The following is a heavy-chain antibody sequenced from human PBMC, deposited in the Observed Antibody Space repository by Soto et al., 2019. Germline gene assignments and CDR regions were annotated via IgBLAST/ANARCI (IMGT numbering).Heavy chain of an antibody. V-gene: IGHV4-34*01. CDR2: INHSGST. D-gene: IGHD2-2*01. CDR1: GGSFSGYY. J-gene: IGHJ4*02. CDR3: AGIVVVPAAMIHVIDY. Sequence: QVQLQQWGAGLLKPSETLSLTCAVYGGSFSGYYWSWIRQPPGKGLEWIGEINHSGSTNYNPSLKRRVTISVDTSKNQFSLKLSSVTAADTAVYYCAGIVVVPAAMIHVIDYWGQGTLVTVSS.